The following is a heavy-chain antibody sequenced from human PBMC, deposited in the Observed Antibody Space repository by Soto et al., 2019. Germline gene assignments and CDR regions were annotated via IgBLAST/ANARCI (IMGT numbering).Heavy chain of an antibody. CDR1: GGSVTGNNCY. CDR2: INYNGNT. D-gene: IGHD1-7*01. Sequence: ETLSLTCTVSGGSVTGNNCYWSWFRQSPGKSLEWIGFINYNGNTNYNPSLRSRVTISLNTPKNQFTLTLRYVTAAERARYYCARQFSGNYDEKYDIDVWGQGTAVTVSS. V-gene: IGHV4-61*01. J-gene: IGHJ6*02. CDR3: ARQFSGNYDEKYDIDV.